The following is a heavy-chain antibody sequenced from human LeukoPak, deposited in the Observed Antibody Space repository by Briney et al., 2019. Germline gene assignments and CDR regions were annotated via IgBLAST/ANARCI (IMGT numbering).Heavy chain of an antibody. CDR1: GFTFSSYA. V-gene: IGHV3-23*01. CDR3: ATGTMVRGVIRTRGVFDY. CDR2: ISGSGGST. Sequence: GGSLRLSCAASGFTFSSYAISWVRQAPGKGLEWVSAISGSGGSTYYADSVKGRFTISRDNSKNTLYLQMNSLRAEDTAVYYCATGTMVRGVIRTRGVFDYWGQGTLVTVSS. J-gene: IGHJ4*02. D-gene: IGHD3-10*01.